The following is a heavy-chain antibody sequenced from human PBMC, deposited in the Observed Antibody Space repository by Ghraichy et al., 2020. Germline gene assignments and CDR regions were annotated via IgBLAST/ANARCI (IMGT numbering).Heavy chain of an antibody. V-gene: IGHV1-69*01. Sequence: VKVSCKASGGTFSSYAISWVRQAPGQGLEWMGGIIPIFGTANYAQKFQGRVTITADESTSTAYMELSSLRSEDTAVYYCARPNCGGDCYDLKDAFDIWGQGTMVTVSS. CDR3: ARPNCGGDCYDLKDAFDI. CDR1: GGTFSSYA. J-gene: IGHJ3*02. CDR2: IIPIFGTA. D-gene: IGHD2-21*02.